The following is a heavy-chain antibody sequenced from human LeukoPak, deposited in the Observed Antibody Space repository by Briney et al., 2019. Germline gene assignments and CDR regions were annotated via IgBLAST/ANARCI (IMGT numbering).Heavy chain of an antibody. CDR3: ARVLMVVAATDAFGI. D-gene: IGHD2-15*01. V-gene: IGHV4-59*01. CDR1: GGSISTCS. Sequence: PSGTLSLTCTVSGGSISTCSWNWIRQPPGKGLEWIGYIYNSGSTNYNPSLKSRVSMSVDTSKNQFSLKLNSVTAADTAVYYCARVLMVVAATDAFGIWGQGTTVTVSS. J-gene: IGHJ3*02. CDR2: IYNSGST.